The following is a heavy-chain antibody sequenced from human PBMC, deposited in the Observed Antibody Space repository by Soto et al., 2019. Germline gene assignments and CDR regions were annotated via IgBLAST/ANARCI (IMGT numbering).Heavy chain of an antibody. V-gene: IGHV4-34*01. CDR2: INHSGST. J-gene: IGHJ5*02. D-gene: IGHD6-13*01. Sequence: SETLSLTCAVYCGSFSGYYWSWIRQPPGKGLEWIGEINHSGSTNYNPSLKSRVTISVDTSKNQFSLKLSSVTAADTAVYYCARPYSSSWYTWFDPWGQGTLVTVSS. CDR1: CGSFSGYY. CDR3: ARPYSSSWYTWFDP.